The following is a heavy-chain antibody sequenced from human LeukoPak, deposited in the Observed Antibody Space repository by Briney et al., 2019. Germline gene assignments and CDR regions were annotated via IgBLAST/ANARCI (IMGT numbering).Heavy chain of an antibody. CDR3: ARGNRRAYGSGSYQPFDY. CDR1: GGSFSGYY. CDR2: INHSGST. Sequence: PSETLSLTCAVYGGSFSGYYWSWIRQPPGKGLEWIGEINHSGSTNYTPSLKSRVTISVDTSKNQLSLKLSSVTAADTAVYYCARGNRRAYGSGSYQPFDYWGQGTLVTVSS. D-gene: IGHD3-10*01. J-gene: IGHJ4*02. V-gene: IGHV4-34*01.